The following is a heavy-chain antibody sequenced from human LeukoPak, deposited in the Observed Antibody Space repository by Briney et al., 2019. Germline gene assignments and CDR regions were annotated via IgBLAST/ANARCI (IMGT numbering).Heavy chain of an antibody. CDR2: ISYDGSNK. J-gene: IGHJ4*02. V-gene: IGHV3-30*04. CDR3: ARDLPRNYYGSGSYYTRGGY. D-gene: IGHD3-10*01. CDR1: GFTFSSYA. Sequence: GGSLRLSCAASGFTFSSYAMHWVRQAPGKGLEWVAVISYDGSNKYYADSVKGRFTISRDNSKNTLYLQMNSLRAEDTAVYYCARDLPRNYYGSGSYYTRGGYWGQGTLVTVSS.